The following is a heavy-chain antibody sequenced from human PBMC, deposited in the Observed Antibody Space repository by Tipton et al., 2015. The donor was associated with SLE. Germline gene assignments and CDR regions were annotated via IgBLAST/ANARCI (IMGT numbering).Heavy chain of an antibody. D-gene: IGHD4-17*01. J-gene: IGHJ4*02. CDR2: IYYSGST. Sequence: TLSLTCTVSGGSISSSSYYWGWIRQPPGKGLEWIGSIYYSGSTYYNPSLKSRVTISVDTSKNQFSLKLSSVTAADTAVYYCARERGDYGDYFDYWGQGTLVTVS. CDR3: ARERGDYGDYFDY. V-gene: IGHV4-39*02. CDR1: GGSISSSSYY.